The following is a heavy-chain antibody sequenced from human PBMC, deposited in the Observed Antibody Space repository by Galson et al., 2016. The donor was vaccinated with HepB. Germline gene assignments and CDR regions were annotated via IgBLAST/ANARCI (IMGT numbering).Heavy chain of an antibody. CDR2: ILPKSGVT. Sequence: SVKVSCKASGYRFTDSYLHWIRQAPGRGLEWMGWILPKSGVTHYAQSFQGRITVTADTAINTLYMQLDRLTSDDTAVYFCARDFNWGPDLWGQGTLVTVSS. CDR3: ARDFNWGPDL. D-gene: IGHD7-27*01. J-gene: IGHJ5*02. CDR1: GYRFTDSY. V-gene: IGHV1-2*02.